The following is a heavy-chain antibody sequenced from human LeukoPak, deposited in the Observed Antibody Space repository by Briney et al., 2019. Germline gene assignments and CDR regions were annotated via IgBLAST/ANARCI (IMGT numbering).Heavy chain of an antibody. Sequence: PGGSLRLSCAASGFTFSSYSMNWVRQAPGKGLEWVSSISSSSSYIYYADSVKGRFTISRDNAKNSLYLQMNSLRAEDTAVYYCARPGSGSYRFLLGYYYMDVWGKGTTVTVSS. V-gene: IGHV3-21*01. J-gene: IGHJ6*03. D-gene: IGHD3-10*01. CDR1: GFTFSSYS. CDR2: ISSSSSYI. CDR3: ARPGSGSYRFLLGYYYMDV.